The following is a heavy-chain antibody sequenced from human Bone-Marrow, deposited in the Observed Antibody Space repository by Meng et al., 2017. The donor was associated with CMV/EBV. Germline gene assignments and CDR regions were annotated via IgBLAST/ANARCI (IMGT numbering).Heavy chain of an antibody. CDR1: GGSISGYH. CDR3: ARVIVLIPAAIPSDNWFDP. D-gene: IGHD2-2*01. CDR2: IYYSGST. V-gene: IGHV4-59*12. J-gene: IGHJ5*02. Sequence: GSLRLSCTVSGGSISGYHWSWIRQPPGKGLEWIGYIYYSGSTNYNPSLNSRFTISIDTSKSQFSLRLTSVTAADTAVYYCARVIVLIPAAIPSDNWFDPWGQGTLVTVSS.